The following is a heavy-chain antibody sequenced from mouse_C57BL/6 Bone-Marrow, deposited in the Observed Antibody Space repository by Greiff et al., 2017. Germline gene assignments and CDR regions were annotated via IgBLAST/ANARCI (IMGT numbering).Heavy chain of an antibody. D-gene: IGHD1-1*01. CDR3: ARGGILRHYFDY. Sequence: VQLQQPGAELVKPGASVKMSCKASGYTFTSYWITWVKQRPGQGLEWIGDIYPTSGRTNYNEKFKSKAILTVDTSSNTAYMQLSSLTSEDSAVFYCARGGILRHYFDYWGQGTTLTVSS. CDR1: GYTFTSYW. CDR2: IYPTSGRT. V-gene: IGHV1-55*01. J-gene: IGHJ2*01.